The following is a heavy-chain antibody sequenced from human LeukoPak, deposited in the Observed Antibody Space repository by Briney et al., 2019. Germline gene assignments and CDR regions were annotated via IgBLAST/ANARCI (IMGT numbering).Heavy chain of an antibody. D-gene: IGHD2-2*01. V-gene: IGHV1-46*01. CDR2: INPSGGST. CDR1: GYTFTSYY. Sequence: ASVKVSCKASGYTFTSYYMHWVRQAPGQGLEWMGIINPSGGSTCYAQKFQGRVTMTRDTSTSTVYMELSSLRSEDTAVYYCARVIRGYCSSTSCSHGVFDYWGQGTLVTVSS. CDR3: ARVIRGYCSSTSCSHGVFDY. J-gene: IGHJ4*02.